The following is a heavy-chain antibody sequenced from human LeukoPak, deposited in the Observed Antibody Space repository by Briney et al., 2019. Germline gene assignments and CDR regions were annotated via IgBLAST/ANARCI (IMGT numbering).Heavy chain of an antibody. Sequence: TSETLSLTCTISGGSLSNHYWNWIRQAAGTGPEYIGRIFHTGTTNYNPSLKSRVTMSMDTSKNQFSLKLTSLTAADTAVYYCARGPLGDEGFDIWGQGTMVSVSS. CDR2: IFHTGTT. CDR1: GGSLSNHY. D-gene: IGHD3-10*01. CDR3: ARGPLGDEGFDI. J-gene: IGHJ3*02. V-gene: IGHV4-4*07.